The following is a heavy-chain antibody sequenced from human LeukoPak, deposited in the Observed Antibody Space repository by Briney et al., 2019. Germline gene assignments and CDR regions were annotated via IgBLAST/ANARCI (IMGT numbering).Heavy chain of an antibody. CDR3: ASGGPTRGTLDY. D-gene: IGHD1-26*01. J-gene: IGHJ4*02. Sequence: GGSLRLSCAASGFTFSSYGMSWVRQAPGKGLEWVSSISGSGGTTYYADSVKGRFTISRDNSKNTLDLQMSSLRVEDTAVYYCASGGPTRGTLDYWGQGTLVTVSS. CDR2: ISGSGGTT. V-gene: IGHV3-23*01. CDR1: GFTFSSYG.